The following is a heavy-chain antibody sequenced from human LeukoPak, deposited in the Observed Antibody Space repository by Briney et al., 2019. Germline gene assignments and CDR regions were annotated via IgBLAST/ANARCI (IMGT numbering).Heavy chain of an antibody. Sequence: VQVSCKASGYTFTDYYIYWVRQAPGQGLEWMGWTNPKNGGTNYAQKFQGRVTMTSDTSISTAYMDLNSLKSDDTAVYYCARRVTAASGFDYWGQGTLASVSS. V-gene: IGHV1-2*02. J-gene: IGHJ4*02. CDR1: GYTFTDYY. CDR2: TNPKNGGT. D-gene: IGHD6-13*01. CDR3: ARRVTAASGFDY.